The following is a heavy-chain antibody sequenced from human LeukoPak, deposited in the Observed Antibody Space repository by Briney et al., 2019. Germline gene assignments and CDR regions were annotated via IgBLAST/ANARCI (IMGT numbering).Heavy chain of an antibody. J-gene: IGHJ4*02. CDR1: GGSISSSSYY. CDR2: IYYSGST. D-gene: IGHD5-24*01. CDR3: ASQGNVEMATISGGGLPFLDY. Sequence: SETLSLTCTVSGGSISSSSYYWGWTRQPPGKGLEWIGSIYYSGSTYYNPSLKSRVTISVDTSKNQFSLKLSSVTAADTAVYYCASQGNVEMATISGGGLPFLDYWGQGTLVTVSS. V-gene: IGHV4-39*01.